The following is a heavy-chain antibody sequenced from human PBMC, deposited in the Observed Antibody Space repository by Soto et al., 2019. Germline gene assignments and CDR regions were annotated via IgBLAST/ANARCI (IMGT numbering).Heavy chain of an antibody. CDR2: IHGGGGAT. Sequence: EVQLLESGGGLVQPGGSLRLSCAASGFTFSAYAMGWFRQAPGKGLECVSTIHGGGGATHYADSVKGLFTISRDDSKNTLYAQMNSLRAEDTAVYYCAKFEGHPLESWYLDFWGRGTLVTVSS. J-gene: IGHJ2*01. CDR3: AKFEGHPLESWYLDF. CDR1: GFTFSAYA. D-gene: IGHD1-1*01. V-gene: IGHV3-23*01.